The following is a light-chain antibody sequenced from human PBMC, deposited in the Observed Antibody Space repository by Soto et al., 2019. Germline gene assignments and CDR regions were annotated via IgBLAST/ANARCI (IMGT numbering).Light chain of an antibody. CDR2: ETS. CDR3: QQRSSWPRT. CDR1: QSVGSY. J-gene: IGKJ1*01. Sequence: EIVLTQSPATLSLSPGERATLSCRASQSVGSYLTWYQQKPGQAPRLLIYETSKRATGIPARFSGSGSGTDFTLTISSLEPEDFAVYYCQQRSSWPRTFGQGTQVEIK. V-gene: IGKV3-11*01.